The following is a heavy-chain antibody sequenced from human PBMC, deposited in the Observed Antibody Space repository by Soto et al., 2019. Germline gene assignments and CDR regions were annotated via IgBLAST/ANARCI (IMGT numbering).Heavy chain of an antibody. D-gene: IGHD3-22*01. Sequence: SGPTLVNPTQTLTLTFTFSGFSLSTSAVGVGWMRQPPGKALEWLAHIYWNDDKRYSPSLESRLTITKDTSKNQVVLTMTNMEHLDTATYYCAHDSYDRSGYYHHDDFDSWGQGTIVTVSS. CDR2: IYWNDDK. J-gene: IGHJ3*02. CDR1: GFSLSTSAVG. CDR3: AHDSYDRSGYYHHDDFDS. V-gene: IGHV2-5*01.